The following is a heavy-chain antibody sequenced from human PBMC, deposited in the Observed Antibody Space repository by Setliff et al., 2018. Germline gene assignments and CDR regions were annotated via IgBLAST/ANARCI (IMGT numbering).Heavy chain of an antibody. CDR3: ARDRGRGWFGGMDV. J-gene: IGHJ6*02. D-gene: IGHD3-10*01. CDR2: INHSGST. Sequence: SETLSLTCAVYGGSFSTYYWIWIRQPPGKGLEWIGEINHSGSTNYNPSLKSRVTISVDKSKNQFSLKLSSVTAADTAVYYCARDRGRGWFGGMDVWGQGTTVTVLL. V-gene: IGHV4-34*01. CDR1: GGSFSTYY.